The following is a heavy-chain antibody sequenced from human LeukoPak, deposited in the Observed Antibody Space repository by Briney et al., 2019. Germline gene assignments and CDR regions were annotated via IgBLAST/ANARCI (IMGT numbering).Heavy chain of an antibody. CDR2: ISSSSSYI. CDR3: ARERSYYGSGSYYENY. Sequence: SGGSLRLSCAASGFTFSSYSMNWVRQAPGKGLEWVSSISSSSSYIYYADPVKGRFTISRDNAKNSLYLQMNSLRAEDTAVYYCARERSYYGSGSYYENYWGQGTLVTVSS. D-gene: IGHD3-10*01. J-gene: IGHJ4*02. V-gene: IGHV3-21*01. CDR1: GFTFSSYS.